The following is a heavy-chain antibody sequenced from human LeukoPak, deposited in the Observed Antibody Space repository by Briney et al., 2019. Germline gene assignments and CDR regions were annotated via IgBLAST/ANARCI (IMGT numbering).Heavy chain of an antibody. Sequence: PGGSLRLSCAASGFTFSSSAMSWVRQAPGKGLEWVSAISNNGGYTYYADSVQGRFTISRDNAKRSLFLQMNNLRVEDTAVYYCARGPGDFDASDIWGQGTMVTVSS. CDR1: GFTFSSSA. J-gene: IGHJ3*02. D-gene: IGHD1-26*01. CDR2: ISNNGGYT. V-gene: IGHV3-23*01. CDR3: ARGPGDFDASDI.